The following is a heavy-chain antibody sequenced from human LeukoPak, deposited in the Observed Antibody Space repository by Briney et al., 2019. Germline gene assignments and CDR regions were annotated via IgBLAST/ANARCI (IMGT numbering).Heavy chain of an antibody. V-gene: IGHV1-8*01. D-gene: IGHD6-19*01. Sequence: ASVKVSCKASGYTFTSYDINWVRQATGQGLEWMGWMNPNSGNTGYAQKFQGRVTMTRNTSISTAYMELSSLRSEDTAVYYRARGYGSGWYPSWYSYYYYMDVWGKGTTVTISS. J-gene: IGHJ6*03. CDR3: ARGYGSGWYPSWYSYYYYMDV. CDR2: MNPNSGNT. CDR1: GYTFTSYD.